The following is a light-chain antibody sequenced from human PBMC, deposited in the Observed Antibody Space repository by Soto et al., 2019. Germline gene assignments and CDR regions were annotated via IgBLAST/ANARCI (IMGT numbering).Light chain of an antibody. CDR1: ESVSRN. CDR2: DAS. V-gene: IGKV3-15*01. J-gene: IGKJ5*01. Sequence: EVVMTQSPATLSVSPGERATLPCRASESVSRNLAWYQQKPGQAPRPLIYDASTRATGIPDRFSGGGSGTEFTLTISSLQSEDFVVYYCQQYNSWPPITFGQGTRLE. CDR3: QQYNSWPPIT.